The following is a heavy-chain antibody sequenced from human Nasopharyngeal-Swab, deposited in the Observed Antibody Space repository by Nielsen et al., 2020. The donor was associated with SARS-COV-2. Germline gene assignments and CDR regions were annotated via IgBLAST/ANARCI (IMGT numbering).Heavy chain of an antibody. J-gene: IGHJ2*01. Sequence: GESLKISCTASGFTFSTYSMNWVRQAPGKGLEWVSSISGTSTYIYYADSVKGRFTVSRDNARNSVYLQMNSLSGDDTAVYFCARDLVSSWRAIGNWYFDLWGRGTLVTVSS. CDR1: GFTFSTYS. V-gene: IGHV3-21*01. CDR3: ARDLVSSWRAIGNWYFDL. CDR2: ISGTSTYI. D-gene: IGHD6-13*01.